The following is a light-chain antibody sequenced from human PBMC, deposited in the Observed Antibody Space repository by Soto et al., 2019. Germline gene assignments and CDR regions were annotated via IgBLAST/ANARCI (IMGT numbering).Light chain of an antibody. J-gene: IGKJ1*01. V-gene: IGKV1-5*01. Sequence: DIQMTQSPSTLTESVGDRVTIACRASPSISTWLAWYQQKPGKAPSLLIYGASSLKSAVPSRFSGSGSGTEFTLTISSLQPDDFATYYCQQYRSYSFGQGTKVEI. CDR3: QQYRSYS. CDR2: GAS. CDR1: PSISTW.